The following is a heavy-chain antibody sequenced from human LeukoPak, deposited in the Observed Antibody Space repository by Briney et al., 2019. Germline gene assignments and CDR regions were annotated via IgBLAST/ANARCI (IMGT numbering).Heavy chain of an antibody. J-gene: IGHJ5*02. CDR2: ISGSGGST. CDR3: AKDREPIGDRGRSSWYRICGSFDP. D-gene: IGHD6-13*01. CDR1: GFTFSSYA. V-gene: IGHV3-23*01. Sequence: QAGGSLRLSCAASGFTFSSYAMSWVRQAPGKGLEWVSAISGSGGSTYYADSVKGRFTISRDNSKNTLYLQMNSLRAEDTAIYYCAKDREPIGDRGRSSWYRICGSFDPWGQGTLVTVSS.